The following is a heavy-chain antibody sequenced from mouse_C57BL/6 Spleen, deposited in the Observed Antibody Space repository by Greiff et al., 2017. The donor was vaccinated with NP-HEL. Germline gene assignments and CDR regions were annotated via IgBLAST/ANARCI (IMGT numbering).Heavy chain of an antibody. CDR2: ISYDGSN. Sequence: EVQRVESGPGLVKPSQSLSLTCSVTGYSITSGYYWNWIRQFPGNKLEWMGYISYDGSNNYNPSLKNRISITRDTSKNQFFLKLNSVTTEDTATYYCARGLAHYFDYWGQGTTLTVSS. D-gene: IGHD1-3*01. J-gene: IGHJ2*01. CDR1: GYSITSGYY. CDR3: ARGLAHYFDY. V-gene: IGHV3-6*01.